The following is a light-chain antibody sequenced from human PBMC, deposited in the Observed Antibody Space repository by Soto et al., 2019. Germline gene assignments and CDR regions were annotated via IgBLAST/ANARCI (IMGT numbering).Light chain of an antibody. CDR2: GNS. Sequence: QSVLTQPPSVSGAPGQRVTISCTGSSSNIGADYDVHWYQQLPGTAPKLLIYGNSNRPSGVPDRFSGSKSDTSASLAITGLQAEDEADYYCQSYDSSLSGSVFGGGTKLTVL. CDR3: QSYDSSLSGSV. V-gene: IGLV1-40*01. CDR1: SSNIGADYD. J-gene: IGLJ3*02.